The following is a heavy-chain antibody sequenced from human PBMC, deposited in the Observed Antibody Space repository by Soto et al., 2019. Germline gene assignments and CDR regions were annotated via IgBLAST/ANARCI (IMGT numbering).Heavy chain of an antibody. D-gene: IGHD6-13*01. J-gene: IGHJ4*02. V-gene: IGHV1-46*01. Sequence: QVQLVQSGAEVKKPGASVKLSCKASGYTFTNYYIHWVRQAPGQGLEWMAIINPNGGSTNYAQKFQGRVTLTRATSTSTVYMDLSSLKSEDTAVYYCARGFAAGDFWGQGTLVTVSS. CDR2: INPNGGST. CDR1: GYTFTNYY. CDR3: ARGFAAGDF.